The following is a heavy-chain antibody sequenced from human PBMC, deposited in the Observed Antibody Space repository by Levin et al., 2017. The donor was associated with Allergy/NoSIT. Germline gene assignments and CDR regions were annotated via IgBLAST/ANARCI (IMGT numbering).Heavy chain of an antibody. Sequence: GESLKISCAASGFTFSSYAMSWVRQAPGKGLEWVSTISGSGGSTYYADSVKGRFTISRDNSKNTLYLQMNSLRAEDTAVFYCAKEEDSDDAFDVWGHGTMVTVSS. V-gene: IGHV3-23*01. J-gene: IGHJ3*01. D-gene: IGHD2-15*01. CDR2: ISGSGGST. CDR3: AKEEDSDDAFDV. CDR1: GFTFSSYA.